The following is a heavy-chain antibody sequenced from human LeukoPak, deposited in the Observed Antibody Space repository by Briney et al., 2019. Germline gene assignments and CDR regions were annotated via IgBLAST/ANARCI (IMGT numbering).Heavy chain of an antibody. J-gene: IGHJ3*02. Sequence: PSETLSLTRIVSRYSICSGYYWGWIRPPPGKGLEWIGSIYHSGIAHYNPSLRSGGTISLDTSKNQFSLKLSSVTAADTAVYYCEAADSSGYYYGDDAFDIWGQGTMVTVSS. CDR2: IYHSGIA. CDR3: EAADSSGYYYGDDAFDI. D-gene: IGHD3-22*01. CDR1: RYSICSGYY. V-gene: IGHV4-38-2*02.